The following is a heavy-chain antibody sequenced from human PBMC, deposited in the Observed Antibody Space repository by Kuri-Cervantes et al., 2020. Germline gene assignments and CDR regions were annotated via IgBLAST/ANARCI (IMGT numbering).Heavy chain of an antibody. Sequence: GESLKISCAASGFNYITYWIHWVRQDPGMGLVWVSRTKSDGDTIYADSVKGRFTVSRDNAKNTVYLQMNSLRAEDTAVYYCANSPMDVWGKGTTVTVSS. CDR1: GFNYITYW. CDR2: TKSDGDT. D-gene: IGHD2-21*01. V-gene: IGHV3-74*01. J-gene: IGHJ6*03. CDR3: ANSPMDV.